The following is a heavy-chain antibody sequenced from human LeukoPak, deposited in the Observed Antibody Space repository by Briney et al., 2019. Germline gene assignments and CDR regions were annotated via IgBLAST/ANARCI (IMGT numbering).Heavy chain of an antibody. CDR2: IIPIFGTA. Sequence: SXKVSCKASGGTFSSYAISWVRQARGQGSEWMGRIIPIFGTAKYAKKFQGRVTITTEETTSTAYMQLSSLRSEDTAVYYCARSDNDAFDIWGQGTMVTVSS. D-gene: IGHD2-21*01. V-gene: IGHV1-69*05. CDR3: ARSDNDAFDI. CDR1: GGTFSSYA. J-gene: IGHJ3*02.